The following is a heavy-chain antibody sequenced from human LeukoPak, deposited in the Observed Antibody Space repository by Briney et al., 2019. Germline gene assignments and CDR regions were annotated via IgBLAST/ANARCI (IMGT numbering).Heavy chain of an antibody. Sequence: SETLSLTCTVSGGSISSYYWSWIRRPAGKGLEWIGRIYTSGSTNYNPSLKSRVTMSVDTSKNQFSLKLSSVTAADTAVYYCASSPNYYDSSGYKRVDNWFDPWGQGTLVTVSS. CDR1: GGSISSYY. J-gene: IGHJ5*02. V-gene: IGHV4-4*07. CDR3: ASSPNYYDSSGYKRVDNWFDP. CDR2: IYTSGST. D-gene: IGHD3-22*01.